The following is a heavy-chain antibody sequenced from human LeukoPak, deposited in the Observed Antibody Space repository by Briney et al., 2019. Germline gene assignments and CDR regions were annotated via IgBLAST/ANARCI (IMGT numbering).Heavy chain of an antibody. J-gene: IGHJ4*02. V-gene: IGHV3-48*03. CDR1: GFTFSSYE. D-gene: IGHD3-10*01. CDR2: ISSSGSAT. CDR3: ARGGSYSDY. Sequence: GGSLRLSCAASGFTFSSYEMNRVRQAPGKGLEWVSNISSSGSATYYADSVKGRFTISRDNAKNSLYLQMNSLRAEDTAVYYCARGGSYSDYWGQGTLVTVSS.